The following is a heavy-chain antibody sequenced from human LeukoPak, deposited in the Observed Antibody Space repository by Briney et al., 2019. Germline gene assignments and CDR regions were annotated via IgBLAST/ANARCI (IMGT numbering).Heavy chain of an antibody. J-gene: IGHJ5*02. CDR1: GCTFTGYY. CDR3: VREECSSTTCRGNWFDP. D-gene: IGHD2-2*01. V-gene: IGHV1-2*02. Sequence: ASVKVSCKASGCTFTGYYMHWVRQAPGQGLEWMGWINPNSGGSNYAQNFQGRVTMTRDTSISTAYMELSRLRSDDTAVYYCVREECSSTTCRGNWFDPWGQGTLVTVSS. CDR2: INPNSGGS.